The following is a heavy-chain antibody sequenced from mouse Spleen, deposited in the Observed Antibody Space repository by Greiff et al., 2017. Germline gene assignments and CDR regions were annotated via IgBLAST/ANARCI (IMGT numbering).Heavy chain of an antibody. CDR2: ISTYYGDA. Sequence: VQVVESGAELVRPGVSVKISCKGSGYTFTDYAMHWVKQSHAKSLEWIGVISTYYGDASYNQKFKGKATMTVDKSSSTAYMELARLTSEDSAIYYCARGGITTATGNAMDYWGQGTSVTVSS. CDR3: ARGGITTATGNAMDY. J-gene: IGHJ4*01. D-gene: IGHD1-2*01. CDR1: GYTFTDYA. V-gene: IGHV1S137*01.